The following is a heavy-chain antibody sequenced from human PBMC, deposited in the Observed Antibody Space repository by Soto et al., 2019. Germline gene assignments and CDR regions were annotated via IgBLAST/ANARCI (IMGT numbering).Heavy chain of an antibody. J-gene: IGHJ6*02. CDR2: ISYDGSNK. CDR1: GFTFSSYG. CDR3: AKDLGRFSVTPMSYGMDV. D-gene: IGHD2-21*02. V-gene: IGHV3-30*18. Sequence: QVQLVESGGGVVQPGRSLRLSCAASGFTFSSYGMHWVRQAPGKGLEWVAVISYDGSNKYYAESVKGRFTISRDNSKKTLYLQMNSLRAEDSAVYYCAKDLGRFSVTPMSYGMDVWSQGTTVTVSS.